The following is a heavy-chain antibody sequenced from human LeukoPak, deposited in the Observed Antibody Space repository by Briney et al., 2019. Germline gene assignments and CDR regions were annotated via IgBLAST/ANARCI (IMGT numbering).Heavy chain of an antibody. CDR3: ASHYDSSGYYPDY. Sequence: GGSLRLSCAGSGFTFSTYSMNWVRQASGKGLEWVSFISSSSSSIYYADSLKGRFTISRDNANNSLYLQMNSLRAEDTAVYYCASHYDSSGYYPDYWGQGTLVTVPS. V-gene: IGHV3-21*01. J-gene: IGHJ4*02. CDR1: GFTFSTYS. CDR2: ISSSSSSI. D-gene: IGHD3-22*01.